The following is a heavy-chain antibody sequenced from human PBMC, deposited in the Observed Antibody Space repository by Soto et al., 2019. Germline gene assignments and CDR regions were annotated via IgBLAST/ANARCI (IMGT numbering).Heavy chain of an antibody. J-gene: IGHJ6*02. D-gene: IGHD2-2*01. V-gene: IGHV1-69*13. CDR1: GGTFSSYA. CDR3: ASIVLVPAAIRYYYYYGMDV. Sequence: GASVKVSCKASGGTFSSYAISWVRQAPGQGLEWMGGIIPIFGTANYAQKFQGRVTITADESTSTAYMEPSSLRSEDTAVYYCASIVLVPAAIRYYYYYGMDVWGQGTTVTVSS. CDR2: IIPIFGTA.